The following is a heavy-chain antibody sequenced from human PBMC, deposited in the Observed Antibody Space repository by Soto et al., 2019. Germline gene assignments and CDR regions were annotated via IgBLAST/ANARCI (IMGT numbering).Heavy chain of an antibody. V-gene: IGHV3-33*01. CDR2: MWYDGSNK. Sequence: QVQLVESGGGVVQPGRSLRVASEASGFTFSSYGMHWVRQAPGKGLEWVAVMWYDGSNKYYADSVKGRFTISRDNSKKSLYPQMNSRSAEDTAVYYCARDPNQVWIFGAVTPIGMDVWGQGTTVTVSS. CDR3: ARDPNQVWIFGAVTPIGMDV. J-gene: IGHJ6*02. D-gene: IGHD3-3*01. CDR1: GFTFSSYG.